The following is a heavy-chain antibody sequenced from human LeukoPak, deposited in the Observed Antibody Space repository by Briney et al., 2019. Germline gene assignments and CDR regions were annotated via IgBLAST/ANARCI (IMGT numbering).Heavy chain of an antibody. D-gene: IGHD3-3*01. Sequence: GASVKVSCKASGYTFTSYGISWVRQATGQGLEWMGWMNPNSGNTGYAQKFQGRVTITRNTSISTAYMELSSLRSEDTAVYYCARDGVVTMELDYWGQGTLVTVSS. V-gene: IGHV1-8*03. CDR3: ARDGVVTMELDY. CDR1: GYTFTSYG. J-gene: IGHJ4*02. CDR2: MNPNSGNT.